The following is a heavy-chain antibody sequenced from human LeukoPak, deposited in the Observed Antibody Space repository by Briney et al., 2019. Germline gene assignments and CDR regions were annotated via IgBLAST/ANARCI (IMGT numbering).Heavy chain of an antibody. J-gene: IGHJ6*03. D-gene: IGHD3-9*01. Sequence: ASVKVSCKASGYTFTGYYMHWVRQAPGQGLEWVGRINPNSGGTNYAQKFQGRVTMTRDTSISTAYMELSRLRSDDTAVYYCARDSPTYDILTGNYYYYMDVWGKGTTVTVSS. CDR2: INPNSGGT. V-gene: IGHV1-2*06. CDR3: ARDSPTYDILTGNYYYYMDV. CDR1: GYTFTGYY.